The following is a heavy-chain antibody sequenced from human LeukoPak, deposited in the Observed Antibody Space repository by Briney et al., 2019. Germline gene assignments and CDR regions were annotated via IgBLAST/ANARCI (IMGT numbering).Heavy chain of an antibody. D-gene: IGHD6-19*01. J-gene: IGHJ6*03. CDR3: ARALVAVAGTYNYYMDV. V-gene: IGHV4-34*01. CDR1: GGSFSGYY. Sequence: SETLSLTCAVYGGSFSGYYWSWIRQPPGKGLEWIGEINHSGSTNYNPSLKSRVTISVDTSKNQFSLKLSSVTAADTAVYYCARALVAVAGTYNYYMDVWGKGTTVTVSS. CDR2: INHSGST.